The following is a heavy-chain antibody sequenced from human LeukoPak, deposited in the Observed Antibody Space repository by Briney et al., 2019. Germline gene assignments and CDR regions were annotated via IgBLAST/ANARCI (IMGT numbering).Heavy chain of an antibody. CDR2: IYHSGST. Sequence: PSETLSLTCTVSGYSISSGYYWTWIRQPPGKGLEWIGSIYHSGSTYNNPSLKSRVTISVDTSKNQFSLKLSSVTAADTAVYYCARGMAFVDWGQGTLVTVSS. V-gene: IGHV4-38-2*02. CDR1: GYSISSGYY. D-gene: IGHD2-21*01. J-gene: IGHJ4*02. CDR3: ARGMAFVD.